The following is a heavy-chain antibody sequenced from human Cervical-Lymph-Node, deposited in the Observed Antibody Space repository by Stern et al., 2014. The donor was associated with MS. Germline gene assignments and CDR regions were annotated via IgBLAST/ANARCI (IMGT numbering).Heavy chain of an antibody. Sequence: EVQLVGSGGGLVQPGRSLRLSCAASGFTFDDYAMHWVRHAPGKGLEWVSGITCNSVSVGYADSVKGRFTISRDNAKNSLYLQMNRLRGDDTALYYCAKGSGGSGYYPVALDYWGQGTLVTVSS. CDR2: ITCNSVSV. CDR1: GFTFDDYA. J-gene: IGHJ4*02. V-gene: IGHV3-9*01. CDR3: AKGSGGSGYYPVALDY. D-gene: IGHD3-3*01.